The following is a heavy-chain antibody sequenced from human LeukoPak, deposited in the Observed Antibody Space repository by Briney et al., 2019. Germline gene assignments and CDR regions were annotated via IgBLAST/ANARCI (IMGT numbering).Heavy chain of an antibody. Sequence: ASVKVSCKASGYTFTSYGISWVRQAPGQGLEWMGWISAYSGNTNYAQKLQGRVTMTTDTSTSTAYMELRSLRSDDTAVYYCARDNYYDSSGYYFGAFDIWGQGTMVTVSS. V-gene: IGHV1-18*01. CDR1: GYTFTSYG. CDR2: ISAYSGNT. J-gene: IGHJ3*02. CDR3: ARDNYYDSSGYYFGAFDI. D-gene: IGHD3-22*01.